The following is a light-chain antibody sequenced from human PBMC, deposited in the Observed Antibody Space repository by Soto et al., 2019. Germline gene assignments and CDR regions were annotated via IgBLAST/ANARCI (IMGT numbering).Light chain of an antibody. CDR2: DAS. CDR3: QKYNSAPNT. CDR1: QDISNY. Sequence: DIPMTQSPSSLSASVGDRVTITCRASQDISNYLAWYQQKPGKVPKVVIYDASTLQTGVQSRFSGSGFGTVFTLTINSLQPEDVATYYCQKYNSAPNTFGRGTRLEIK. J-gene: IGKJ2*01. V-gene: IGKV1-27*01.